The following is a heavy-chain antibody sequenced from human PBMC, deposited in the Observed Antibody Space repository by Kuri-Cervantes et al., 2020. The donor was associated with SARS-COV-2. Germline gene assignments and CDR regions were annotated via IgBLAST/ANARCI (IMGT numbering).Heavy chain of an antibody. J-gene: IGHJ4*02. V-gene: IGHV1-69*04. D-gene: IGHD6-13*01. CDR2: IIPILGTA. CDR1: GGTFSSYA. CDR3: ARDFIAAAGIDY. Sequence: SVKVSCKASGGTFSSYAISWVRQAPGPGLEWMGRIIPILGTANYAQKFQGRVTITADKSTSTAYMELSSLRSEDTAVYYCARDFIAAAGIDYWGQGTLVTVSS.